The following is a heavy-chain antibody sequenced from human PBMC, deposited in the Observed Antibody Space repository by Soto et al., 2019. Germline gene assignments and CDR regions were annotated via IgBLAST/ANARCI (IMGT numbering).Heavy chain of an antibody. J-gene: IGHJ5*02. CDR2: IYYSGQT. CDR3: ARHGSS. CDR1: GVSISGSSYY. Sequence: PSETLDLPCSVSGVSISGSSYYWGWIRQPPGKGLEWIGSIYYSGQTYYNPSLKSRVTISVDRSKNQFSLNLTSVTATDTAFYYCARHGSSWGQGTLVTVSS. V-gene: IGHV4-39*01.